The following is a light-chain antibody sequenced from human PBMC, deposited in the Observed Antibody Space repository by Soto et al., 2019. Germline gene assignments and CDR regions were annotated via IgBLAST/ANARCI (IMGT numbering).Light chain of an antibody. V-gene: IGKV1-5*01. J-gene: IGKJ1*01. Sequence: DIQMHQSPSTLSASVGDRVPITCRASQSISSWLAWYQQKPGKAPKLLIYDASSLESGVPSRFSGSGSGTEFTLTISSLQSEDFAVYYCQQSNNWPWTFGQGTKVDI. CDR1: QSISSW. CDR2: DAS. CDR3: QQSNNWPWT.